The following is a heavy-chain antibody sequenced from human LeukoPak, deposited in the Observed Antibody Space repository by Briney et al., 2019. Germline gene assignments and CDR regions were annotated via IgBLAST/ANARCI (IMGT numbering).Heavy chain of an antibody. J-gene: IGHJ4*02. CDR3: AREMHCGGDCYSAFDY. D-gene: IGHD2-21*02. CDR1: GFTFSSYS. V-gene: IGHV3-48*04. Sequence: GGSLRLSCAASGFTFSSYSMNWVRQAPGEGLEWVSYISSLSGTIYYADSVKGRFTISRDNAKNSLYLQMNSLRAEDTALYYCAREMHCGGDCYSAFDYWGQGTLVTVSS. CDR2: ISSLSGTI.